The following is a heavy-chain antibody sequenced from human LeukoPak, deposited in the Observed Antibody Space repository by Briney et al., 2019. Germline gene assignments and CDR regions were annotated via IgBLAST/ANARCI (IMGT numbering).Heavy chain of an antibody. V-gene: IGHV3-15*01. D-gene: IGHD3-3*01. J-gene: IGHJ4*02. CDR2: IKSKTDGGTA. CDR3: ATALRGVGF. Sequence: GGSLRLSCAASGITFISAWMNWVRQAPGKGLGWVGRIKSKTDGGTAEYAAPVKGRFIISRDDSKNTLYLQMDSLNSDDTGVYYCATALRGVGFWGQGTLVTVPS. CDR1: GITFISAW.